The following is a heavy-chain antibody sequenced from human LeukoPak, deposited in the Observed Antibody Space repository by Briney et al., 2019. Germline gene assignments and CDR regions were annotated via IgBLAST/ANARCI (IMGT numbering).Heavy chain of an antibody. D-gene: IGHD6-19*01. Sequence: GGSLRLSCAASGFTFSSYSMNWVRQAPGKGLEWVSGISGSGDSTYYADSVKGRFTISRDNSKNTLYLQMNSLRAEDTAVYYCAKDQSSGWYSDYWGQGTLVTVSS. CDR2: ISGSGDST. V-gene: IGHV3-23*01. CDR3: AKDQSSGWYSDY. CDR1: GFTFSSYS. J-gene: IGHJ4*02.